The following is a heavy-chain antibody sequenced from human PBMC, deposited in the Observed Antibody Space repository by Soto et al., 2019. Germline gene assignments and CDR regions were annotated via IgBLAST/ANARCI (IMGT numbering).Heavy chain of an antibody. Sequence: EVQLVESGGGLVQPGGSLRLSCVASEFNFSYYWIHWVRQVPGKGLVWVSRIHSDGSSTTYADSVNGRFTISRDNAKNTLYLQMASLRVEDTAVYFCARGDVGAFDLWGQGTMVTVSS. CDR3: ARGDVGAFDL. CDR1: EFNFSYYW. D-gene: IGHD1-26*01. V-gene: IGHV3-74*03. CDR2: IHSDGSST. J-gene: IGHJ3*01.